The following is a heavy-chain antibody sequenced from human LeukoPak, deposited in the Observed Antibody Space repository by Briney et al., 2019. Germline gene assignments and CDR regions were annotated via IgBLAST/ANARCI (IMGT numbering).Heavy chain of an antibody. CDR2: IIPIFGTA. Sequence: SVKVSCKASGGTFSSYAISWVRQAPGQGLEWMGRIIPIFGTANYAQKFQGRVTITTDKSTSTAYMELSSLRSEDTAVYYCARGDHDSSGYYLAEYFQHWGQGTLVTVSS. D-gene: IGHD3-22*01. CDR1: GGTFSSYA. CDR3: ARGDHDSSGYYLAEYFQH. V-gene: IGHV1-69*05. J-gene: IGHJ1*01.